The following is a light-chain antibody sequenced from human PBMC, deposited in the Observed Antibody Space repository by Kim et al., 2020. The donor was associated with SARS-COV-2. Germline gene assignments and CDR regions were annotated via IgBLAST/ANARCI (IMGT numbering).Light chain of an antibody. V-gene: IGKV1-33*01. Sequence: DIQMTQSPSSLSASVGDRVTITCQASQDIRRYLNWYQQKPGRAPKLLIYDAFTLETGVPSRFSGSGSGTEFTFTISSLQLEDIATYYCEQYDTITFTFGPGTQGDIK. CDR3: EQYDTITFT. CDR2: DAF. J-gene: IGKJ3*01. CDR1: QDIRRY.